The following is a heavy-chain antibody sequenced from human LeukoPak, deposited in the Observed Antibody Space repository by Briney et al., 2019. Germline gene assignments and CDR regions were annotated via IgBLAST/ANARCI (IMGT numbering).Heavy chain of an antibody. D-gene: IGHD2-15*01. J-gene: IGHJ4*02. CDR2: INNDGSST. Sequence: GGSLRLSCAASGFTFSSYWMHWVRQAPGKGLVWVSRINNDGSSTSYADSVRGRFTISRDNAKNTLYLQMNSLRAEDTAVYYCVSSYCSGGSCYSASGYWGQGTLVTVSS. CDR3: VSSYCSGGSCYSASGY. CDR1: GFTFSSYW. V-gene: IGHV3-74*01.